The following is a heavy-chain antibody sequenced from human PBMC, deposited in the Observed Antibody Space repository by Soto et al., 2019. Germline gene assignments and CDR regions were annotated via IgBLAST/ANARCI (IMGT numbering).Heavy chain of an antibody. CDR3: GTSSRKDYHFAMDV. V-gene: IGHV3-53*01. D-gene: IGHD6-6*01. CDR2: IYSGGST. Sequence: GSLRLSCAASGFSVSSSDMSCFRQVPLEWLEWLSVIYSGGSTHDADYVKGRFSVSRDTSKNTVDLQMNSLRVDDTAVYYCGTSSRKDYHFAMDVWGQGTAVTVSS. J-gene: IGHJ6*02. CDR1: GFSVSSSD.